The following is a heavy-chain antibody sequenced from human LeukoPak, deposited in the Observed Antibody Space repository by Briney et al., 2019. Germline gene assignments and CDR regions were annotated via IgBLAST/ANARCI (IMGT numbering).Heavy chain of an antibody. CDR2: IHPGGST. Sequence: SETLSLTCTVSGGSISSYHWSWIRQPAGKGLECIGRIHPGGSTTYNPSLKSRVTISLDTSKNQLSLRLYSVTAADTAVYYCARAFDYGDYTGAFDIWGPGTMVTVSS. J-gene: IGHJ3*02. CDR1: GGSISSYH. D-gene: IGHD4-17*01. V-gene: IGHV4-4*07. CDR3: ARAFDYGDYTGAFDI.